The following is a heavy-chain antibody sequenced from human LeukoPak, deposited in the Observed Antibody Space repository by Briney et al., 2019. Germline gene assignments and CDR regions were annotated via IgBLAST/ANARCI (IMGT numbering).Heavy chain of an antibody. J-gene: IGHJ6*03. Sequence: SETLSLTFTVSGGSISSGSYYWSWIRPPAGKGLEWIGRIYTSGSTNYNPSLKSRVTISVDTSKNQFSLKLSSVTAADTAVYYCARVGSGSSYYYYYYMDVWGKGTTVTVSS. D-gene: IGHD3-10*01. CDR1: GGSISSGSYY. CDR3: ARVGSGSSYYYYYYMDV. CDR2: IYTSGST. V-gene: IGHV4-61*02.